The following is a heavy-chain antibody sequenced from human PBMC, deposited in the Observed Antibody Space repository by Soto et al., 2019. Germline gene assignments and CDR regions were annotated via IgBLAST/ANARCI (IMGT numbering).Heavy chain of an antibody. CDR2: IIPILGIA. CDR3: ARQRGFNVNTAMVNWFDP. V-gene: IGHV1-69*02. CDR1: GGTFSSYT. D-gene: IGHD5-18*01. Sequence: SVKVSCKASGGTFSSYTISWVRQAPGQGLEWMGRIIPILGIANYAQKFQGRVTITADKSTSTAYMELSSLRSEDTAVYYCARQRGFNVNTAMVNWFDPWGQGTLVTVAS. J-gene: IGHJ5*02.